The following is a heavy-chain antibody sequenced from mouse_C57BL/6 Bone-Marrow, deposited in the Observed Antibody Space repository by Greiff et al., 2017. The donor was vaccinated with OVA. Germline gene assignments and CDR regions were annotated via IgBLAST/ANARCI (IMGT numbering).Heavy chain of an antibody. CDR3: AEEGVFITAAYYFDY. CDR1: GYTFTSYW. D-gene: IGHD1-1*01. V-gene: IGHV1-50*01. J-gene: IGHJ2*01. Sequence: QVQLQQPGAELVKPGASVKLSCKASGYTFTSYWMQWVKQRPGQGLEWIGEIDPSDSYTNYNQKFKGKATLTVDTSSSTAYMQLSSLTSSDSAVDYCAEEGVFITAAYYFDYWGQGTTLTVSS. CDR2: IDPSDSYT.